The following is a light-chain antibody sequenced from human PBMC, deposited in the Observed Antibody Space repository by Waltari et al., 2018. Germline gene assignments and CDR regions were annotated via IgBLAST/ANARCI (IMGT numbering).Light chain of an antibody. V-gene: IGLV2-14*03. Sequence: QSALTQPASVSGSPGQSITISCTGTSSDVGGYNSVSWYQDHPGQAPKFIIYAVSDRPSGISERFSCSKSGNTASLTISGLQAEDEADYYCSSQSSDNVVLFGGGTKLTVL. CDR2: AVS. CDR3: SSQSSDNVVL. J-gene: IGLJ2*01. CDR1: SSDVGGYNS.